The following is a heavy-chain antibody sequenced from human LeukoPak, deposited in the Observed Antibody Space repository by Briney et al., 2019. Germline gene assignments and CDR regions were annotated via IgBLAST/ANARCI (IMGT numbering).Heavy chain of an antibody. D-gene: IGHD5-18*01. V-gene: IGHV4-59*08. CDR2: IYYSGST. CDR3: ARLFIGSAMDRDY. CDR1: GGSISSYY. J-gene: IGHJ4*02. Sequence: SETLSLTCTVSGGSISSYYWSWIRQPPGKGLEWIGYIYYSGSTNYNPSLKSRVTISVDTSKNQFSLKLSSVTAADTAVHYCARLFIGSAMDRDYWGQGTLVTVSS.